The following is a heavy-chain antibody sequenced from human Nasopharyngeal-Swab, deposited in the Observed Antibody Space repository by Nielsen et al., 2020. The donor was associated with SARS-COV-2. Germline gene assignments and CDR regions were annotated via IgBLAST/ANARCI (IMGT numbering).Heavy chain of an antibody. V-gene: IGHV4-59*01. CDR2: IYYSGST. CDR3: AKQKSGYDYEDNYYYYYMDV. Sequence: SETLSPTCTVPGGSISSYYWSWIRQPPGKGLEGIGYIYYSGSTKYNPSLKRRVTISVDTSKNQFSLNLNSVTAADTAVYYCAKQKSGYDYEDNYYYYYMDVWGQGTTVTVSS. CDR1: GGSISSYY. J-gene: IGHJ6*03. D-gene: IGHD5-12*01.